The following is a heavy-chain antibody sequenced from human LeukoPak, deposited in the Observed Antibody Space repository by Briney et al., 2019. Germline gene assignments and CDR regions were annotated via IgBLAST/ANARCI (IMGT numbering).Heavy chain of an antibody. CDR2: ISSSSSYI. J-gene: IGHJ3*02. D-gene: IGHD3-22*01. V-gene: IGHV3-21*04. Sequence: PGGSLRLSCAASGFTFSSYSMNWVRQAPGKGLEWVSSISSSSSYIYYADSVKGRFTISRDNSKNTLYLQMNSLRAEDTAVYYCAKDRPDYYDSSEDAFDIWGQGTMVTVSS. CDR3: AKDRPDYYDSSEDAFDI. CDR1: GFTFSSYS.